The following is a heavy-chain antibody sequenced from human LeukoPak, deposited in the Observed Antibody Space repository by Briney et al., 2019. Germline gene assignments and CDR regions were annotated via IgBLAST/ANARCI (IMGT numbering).Heavy chain of an antibody. CDR1: GSISSYY. D-gene: IGHD2-2*01. V-gene: IGHV4-4*09. CDR2: IYTSGST. J-gene: IGHJ3*02. Sequence: SETLSLTCTVSGSISSYYWSWIRQPPGKGLEWIGYIYTSGSTNYNPSLKSRVTISVDTSKNQFSLDLSSVTAADTAVYYCARQKCTSTSCLTKNALDIWGQGTMVTVSS. CDR3: ARQKCTSTSCLTKNALDI.